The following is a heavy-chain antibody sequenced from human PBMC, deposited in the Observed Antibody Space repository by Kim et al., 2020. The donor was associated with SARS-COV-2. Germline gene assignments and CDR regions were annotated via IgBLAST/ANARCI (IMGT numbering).Heavy chain of an antibody. J-gene: IGHJ4*02. V-gene: IGHV1-18*01. CDR3: ARDVTDVLLWFGESFDY. D-gene: IGHD3-10*01. Sequence: LQGRVTMTPDTSTSTAYMELRSLRSDDTAVYYCARDVTDVLLWFGESFDYWGQGTLVTVSS.